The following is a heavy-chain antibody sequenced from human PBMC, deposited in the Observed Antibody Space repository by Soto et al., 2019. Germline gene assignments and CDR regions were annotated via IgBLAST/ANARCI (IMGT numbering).Heavy chain of an antibody. CDR1: GGSMRNYF. J-gene: IGHJ4*02. D-gene: IGHD6-13*01. Sequence: SETLSLTCTVSGGSMRNYFWTWIRQPPGKGLEWIGYIHYSGATSFFPSYNPSLRGRVTISEDTSKNQFSLKLLSVTTADTAVYFCAAGEASSRNLAPYYLDFWGQGTLVTVS. CDR3: AAGEASSRNLAPYYLDF. V-gene: IGHV4-59*01. CDR2: IHYSGATSFFP.